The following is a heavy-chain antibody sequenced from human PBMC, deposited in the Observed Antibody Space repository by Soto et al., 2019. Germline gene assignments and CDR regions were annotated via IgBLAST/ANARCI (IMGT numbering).Heavy chain of an antibody. CDR1: GFTFNNYA. J-gene: IGHJ4*02. D-gene: IGHD2-8*02. CDR2: IGGSGDSA. Sequence: VGSLSLSCAAFGFTFNNYAMSWVRQAPGKGLEWVSTIGGSGDSAYYADSVKGRFSISRDNSKNTLYLQMNSLRAEDTAVYYCAKPRPGSAYLFDYWGQGTLVTVSS. CDR3: AKPRPGSAYLFDY. V-gene: IGHV3-23*01.